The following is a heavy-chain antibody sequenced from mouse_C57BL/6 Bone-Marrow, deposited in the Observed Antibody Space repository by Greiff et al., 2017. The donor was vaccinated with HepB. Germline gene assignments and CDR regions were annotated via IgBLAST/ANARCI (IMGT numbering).Heavy chain of an antibody. CDR2: ISRGDDYT. D-gene: IGHD2-3*01. V-gene: IGHV5S21*01. CDR1: GFTFSSYA. Sequence: EVQLLESGAGLVKPGGSLKLSCAASGFTFSSYAMSWVRQTPGKRLEWVAYISRGDDYTYYADTLKGRFTIARDNARNTLYLQMSSLKSEDTAMYYCARDGYPDWYFDVWGTGTTVTVSS. J-gene: IGHJ1*03. CDR3: ARDGYPDWYFDV.